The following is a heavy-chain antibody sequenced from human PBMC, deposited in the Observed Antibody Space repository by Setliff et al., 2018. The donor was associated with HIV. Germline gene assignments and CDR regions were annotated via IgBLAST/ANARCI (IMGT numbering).Heavy chain of an antibody. D-gene: IGHD3-22*01. V-gene: IGHV3-7*03. CDR2: INQDENKK. J-gene: IGHJ3*02. Sequence: GGSLRLSCVASGFTFNNYYMYWVRQAPGKGLEWVANINQDENKKNYVDSVKGRFTISRDNAKSSLYLQMNSLRVEDTAVYYCAKDCEYFDSSAYYDALDMWGQGTMVTVS. CDR1: GFTFNNYY. CDR3: AKDCEYFDSSAYYDALDM.